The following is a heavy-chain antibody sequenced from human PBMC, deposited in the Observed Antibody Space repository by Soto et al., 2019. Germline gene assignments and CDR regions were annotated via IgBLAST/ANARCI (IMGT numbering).Heavy chain of an antibody. CDR1: GGTFSSYA. J-gene: IGHJ6*02. V-gene: IGHV1-69*06. CDR3: ARGGYSSTWSNLLDRSGLDV. Sequence: QVQLVQSGAEAKKPGSSVKVSCKTSGGTFSSYAISWVRQAPGQGLEWMGGIVPLFRTTNYAQKFQGRVPITADTSTYTGYMELSGLRSGDTAVYYCARGGYSSTWSNLLDRSGLDVWGQGTTVTVSS. D-gene: IGHD6-13*01. CDR2: IVPLFRTT.